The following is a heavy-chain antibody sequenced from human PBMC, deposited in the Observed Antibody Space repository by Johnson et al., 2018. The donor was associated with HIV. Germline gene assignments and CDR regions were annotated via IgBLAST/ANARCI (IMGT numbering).Heavy chain of an antibody. J-gene: IGHJ3*02. V-gene: IGHV3-66*01. Sequence: VQLLESGGGVVQPGRSLRLSCAASGFTVSSNYMSWVRQAPGKGLEWVSVIYSGGSTYYADSVKGRFTISRDNSKNTLYLQMNSLRAEDTAVYYCAREADIVVVVAATRGAFDMWGQGTMVTVSS. CDR2: IYSGGST. CDR1: GFTVSSNY. CDR3: AREADIVVVVAATRGAFDM. D-gene: IGHD2-15*01.